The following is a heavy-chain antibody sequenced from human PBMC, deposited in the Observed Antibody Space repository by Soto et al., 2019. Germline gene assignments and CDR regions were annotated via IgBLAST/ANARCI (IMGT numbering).Heavy chain of an antibody. Sequence: SCKASGGTFSSYAISWVRQAPGQGLEWMGGIIPIFGTANYAQKFQGRVTITADESTSTAYMELSSLRSEDTAVYYCARGWVVTATYYGMDVWGQGTTVTVSS. CDR3: ARGWVVTATYYGMDV. V-gene: IGHV1-69*01. J-gene: IGHJ6*02. CDR2: IIPIFGTA. D-gene: IGHD2-21*02. CDR1: GGTFSSYA.